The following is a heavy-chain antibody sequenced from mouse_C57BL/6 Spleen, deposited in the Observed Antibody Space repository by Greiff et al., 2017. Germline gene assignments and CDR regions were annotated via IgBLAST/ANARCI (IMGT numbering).Heavy chain of an antibody. J-gene: IGHJ1*03. CDR3: ARAYYSNYYWYFDV. Sequence: QVQLKQPGAELVKPGASVKLSCKASGYTFTSYWMHWVKQRPGQGLEWIGMIHPNSGSTNYNEKFKSKATLTVDKSSSTAYMQLSSLTSEDSAVYYCARAYYSNYYWYFDVWGTGTTVTVSS. CDR1: GYTFTSYW. V-gene: IGHV1-64*01. D-gene: IGHD2-5*01. CDR2: IHPNSGST.